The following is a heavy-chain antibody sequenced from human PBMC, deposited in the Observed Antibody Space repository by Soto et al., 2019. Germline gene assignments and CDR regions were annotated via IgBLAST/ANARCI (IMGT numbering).Heavy chain of an antibody. J-gene: IGHJ4*02. CDR3: ERVTTDDYGEPNFDY. Sequence: SETLSLTCTVSGGSISSYYWSWIRQPPGKGLEWIGYIYYSGSTNYNPSLKSRVTISVDTSKNQFSLKLSSVTAADTAVYYCERVTTDDYGEPNFDYWGQGTLVTVS. V-gene: IGHV4-59*01. D-gene: IGHD4-17*01. CDR2: IYYSGST. CDR1: GGSISSYY.